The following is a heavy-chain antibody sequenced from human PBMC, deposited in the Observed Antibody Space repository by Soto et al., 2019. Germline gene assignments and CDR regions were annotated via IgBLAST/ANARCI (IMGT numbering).Heavy chain of an antibody. CDR3: ARDWVQLERLNYYCGMDV. CDR2: IWYDGSKK. J-gene: IGHJ6*02. Sequence: QVQLVESGGGVVQPGSSLRLSCAASGFTFSSYGMHWVRQAPGKGLEWVAVIWYDGSKKYYADSVKGRFTISRDNSKNTLYLQMNSLRAEDTAVYYCARDWVQLERLNYYCGMDVWGQGTTVTVSS. CDR1: GFTFSSYG. V-gene: IGHV3-33*01. D-gene: IGHD1-1*01.